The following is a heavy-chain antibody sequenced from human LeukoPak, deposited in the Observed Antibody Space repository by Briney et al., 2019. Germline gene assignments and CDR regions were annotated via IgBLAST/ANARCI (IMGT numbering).Heavy chain of an antibody. CDR3: ARIGYSSSSFDY. V-gene: IGHV3-7*01. CDR1: GFTFSNYW. CDR2: INQDGSVK. Sequence: GGSLRPSCAASGFTFSNYWMSWVRQAPGKGLEWVANINQDGSVKYYVDSVKGRFTISRDNAKNSVYLQMDSPRAEDTAVYCCARIGYSSSSFDYWGKGSLVTVSS. D-gene: IGHD6-6*01. J-gene: IGHJ4*02.